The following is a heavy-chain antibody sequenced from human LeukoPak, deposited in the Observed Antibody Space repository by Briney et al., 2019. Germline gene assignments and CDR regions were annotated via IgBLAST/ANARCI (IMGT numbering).Heavy chain of an antibody. Sequence: PGGSLRLSCAASGFTFSTYAMSWVRQAPGKGLEWLSYISGSGGSTYYADSVKGRFTISRDNSKNTLYVQMNSLRAEDTVLYYGAKRVGSYYFDSWGQGTLVTVSS. CDR1: GFTFSTYA. V-gene: IGHV3-23*01. D-gene: IGHD3-10*01. CDR3: AKRVGSYYFDS. J-gene: IGHJ4*02. CDR2: ISGSGGST.